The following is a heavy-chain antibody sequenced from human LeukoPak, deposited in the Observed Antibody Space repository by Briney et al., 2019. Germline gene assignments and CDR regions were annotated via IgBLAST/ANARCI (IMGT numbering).Heavy chain of an antibody. D-gene: IGHD2-15*01. CDR1: GFTFRSYA. V-gene: IGHV3-23*01. CDR2: ISGSGGDT. Sequence: PGGSLRLSYVASGFTFRSYAIYWVRQAPGKGLEWVSGISGSGGDTYFADSVKGRFTISRDNSKDTVFLQMDSLRAEDTAVYYCAKTTAGYSSGRYPGWPIDYWGQGTLVTVSS. CDR3: AKTTAGYSSGRYPGWPIDY. J-gene: IGHJ4*02.